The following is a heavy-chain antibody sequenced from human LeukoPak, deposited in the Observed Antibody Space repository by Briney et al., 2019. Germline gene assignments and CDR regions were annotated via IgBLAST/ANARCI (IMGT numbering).Heavy chain of an antibody. Sequence: GGSLRLSCAASGFTFSSYWMHWVRQAPGKGLVWVSRINSDGSSTSYADSVKCRFTISRDNAKNSLYLQMNSLRAEDTAVYYCARDAYDILTGYYGDYYYYYMDVWGKGTTVTVSS. D-gene: IGHD3-9*01. CDR1: GFTFSSYW. V-gene: IGHV3-74*01. CDR3: ARDAYDILTGYYGDYYYYYMDV. CDR2: INSDGSST. J-gene: IGHJ6*03.